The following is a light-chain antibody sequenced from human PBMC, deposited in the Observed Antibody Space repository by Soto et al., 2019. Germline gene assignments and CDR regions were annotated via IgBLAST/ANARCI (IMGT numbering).Light chain of an antibody. J-gene: IGKJ1*01. CDR1: QGISNS. CDR2: DAS. Sequence: DIQMTQSPSTMSASVGDRVTITCRASQGISNSLAWFQQKPGKVPKRLIYDASVLQSGVPSRFSGSESGTKFTLTISSLQPEDFATYYCLQHNDYPRTFGQGTRVEVK. V-gene: IGKV1-17*03. CDR3: LQHNDYPRT.